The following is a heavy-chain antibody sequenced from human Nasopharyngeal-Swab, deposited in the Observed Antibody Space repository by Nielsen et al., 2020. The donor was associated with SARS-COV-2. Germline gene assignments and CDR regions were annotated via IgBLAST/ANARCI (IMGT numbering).Heavy chain of an antibody. CDR2: TFSGGNT. J-gene: IGHJ4*02. Sequence: WIRQPPGKGLEWIGNTFSGGNTYYNPSLDSRVTISLDTSKNQFSLKLSSVTAADTAVYYCARGTDIPPDYWGQGTLVTVSS. V-gene: IGHV4-39*07. CDR3: ARGTDIPPDY. D-gene: IGHD3-9*01.